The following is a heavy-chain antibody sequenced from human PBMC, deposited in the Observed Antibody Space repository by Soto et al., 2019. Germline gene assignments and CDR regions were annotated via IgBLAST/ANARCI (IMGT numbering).Heavy chain of an antibody. D-gene: IGHD3-9*01. V-gene: IGHV1-69*13. CDR2: IIPIFGTA. Sequence: SVKVSFKASGGTFSSYAISWVRQAPGQGLEWMGGIIPIFGTANYAQKFQGRVTITANESTSTAYMELSSLRSEDTAVYYCASQNYVLRYFDWLTWFDPWGQGTLVTVSS. J-gene: IGHJ5*02. CDR3: ASQNYVLRYFDWLTWFDP. CDR1: GGTFSSYA.